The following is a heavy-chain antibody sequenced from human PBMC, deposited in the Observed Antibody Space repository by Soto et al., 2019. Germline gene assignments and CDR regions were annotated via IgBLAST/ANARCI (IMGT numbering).Heavy chain of an antibody. V-gene: IGHV4-4*02. J-gene: IGHJ4*02. CDR3: AIPGAGDFDY. CDR1: GASISNTDW. D-gene: IGHD1-26*01. CDR2: IYHSGTT. Sequence: ETLSLTCAVSGASISNTDWWSWVRQPPGKGLEWIGEIYHSGTTNCDPSLKSRVTISLDKSKSLFSLTLTSLTAADTAVYYCAIPGAGDFDYWGQGTLVTVSS.